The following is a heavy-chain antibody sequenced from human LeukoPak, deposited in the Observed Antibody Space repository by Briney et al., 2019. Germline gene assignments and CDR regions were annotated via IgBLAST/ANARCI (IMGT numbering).Heavy chain of an antibody. V-gene: IGHV1-46*01. J-gene: IGHJ4*02. CDR3: ARVGTTGATADN. CDR2: INPRGGST. D-gene: IGHD4-11*01. Sequence: ASVKVSCKASGYIFTTYYMHWLRQAPGQGPEWMGIINPRGGSTGYAQKFQGRVTMTSDTSTSTVYMELKSLRSEDTAVYFCARVGTTGATADNWGQGTLVTVSS. CDR1: GYIFTTYY.